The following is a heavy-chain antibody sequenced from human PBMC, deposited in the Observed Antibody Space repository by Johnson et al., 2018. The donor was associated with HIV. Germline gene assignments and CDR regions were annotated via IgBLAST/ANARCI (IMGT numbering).Heavy chain of an antibody. CDR2: IWYDGSNK. CDR3: ARDVHMERYYDSSGYPPPHAVDI. V-gene: IGHV3-33*08. J-gene: IGHJ3*02. Sequence: QVKLVESGGGVVRPGGSLRLSCAASGFTFDDYGMSWVRQAPGKGLEWVAVIWYDGSNKYYVDSVKGRFTISRDNAKNSLYLQMNSLRAEDTAVYYCARDVHMERYYDSSGYPPPHAVDIWGQGTMVTVSS. D-gene: IGHD3-22*01. CDR1: GFTFDDYG.